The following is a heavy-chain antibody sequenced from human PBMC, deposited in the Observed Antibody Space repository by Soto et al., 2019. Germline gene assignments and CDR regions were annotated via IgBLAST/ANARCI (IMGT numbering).Heavy chain of an antibody. CDR1: GFTFDDYA. V-gene: IGHV3-9*01. Sequence: QPGGSLRLSCAASGFTFDDYAMHGVRQVPGKGLEWVSGINWNSGSIGYGDSVKGRFAISRDNAKNSLHLQMNSLSAEDTAFYYCVKDESINWYSGHFRHWGQGTLVTVSS. J-gene: IGHJ1*01. CDR2: INWNSGSI. CDR3: VKDESINWYSGHFRH. D-gene: IGHD6-13*01.